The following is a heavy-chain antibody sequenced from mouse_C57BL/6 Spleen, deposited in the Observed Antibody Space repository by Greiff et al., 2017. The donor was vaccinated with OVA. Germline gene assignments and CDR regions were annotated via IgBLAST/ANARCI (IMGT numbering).Heavy chain of an antibody. CDR3: ARVDGYGYAMDY. CDR1: GYSITSGYY. CDR2: ISYDGSN. J-gene: IGHJ4*01. Sequence: EVKVEESGPGLVKPSQSLSLTCSVTGYSITSGYYWNWIRQFPGNKLEWMGYISYDGSNNYNPSLKNRISITRDTSKNQFFLKLNSVTTEDTATYYCARVDGYGYAMDYWGQGTSVTVSS. D-gene: IGHD2-3*01. V-gene: IGHV3-6*01.